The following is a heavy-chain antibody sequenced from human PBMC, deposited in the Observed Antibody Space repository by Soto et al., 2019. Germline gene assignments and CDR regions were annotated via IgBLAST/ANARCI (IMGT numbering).Heavy chain of an antibody. CDR3: ARDFWSGYGTPCGQHYYEGMDV. J-gene: IGHJ6*02. CDR1: GYTFTSYG. V-gene: IGHV1-18*04. D-gene: IGHD3-3*01. CDR2: ISAYNGNT. Sequence: ASVKVSCKASGYTFTSYGISWVRQAPGQGLEWMGWISAYNGNTNYAQKLQGRVTMTTDTSTSTAYMEMRSLRSADTAVDYCARDFWSGYGTPCGQHYYEGMDVWGQGTTVTVYS.